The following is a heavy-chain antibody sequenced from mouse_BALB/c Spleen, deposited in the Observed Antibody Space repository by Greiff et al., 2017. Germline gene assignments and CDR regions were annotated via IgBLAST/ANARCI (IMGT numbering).Heavy chain of an antibody. V-gene: IGHV1-12*01. D-gene: IGHD3-2*01. J-gene: IGHJ3*01. CDR1: GYTFTSYN. CDR3: AREGDSSAWFAY. Sequence: QVQLKQPGAELVKPGASVKMSCKASGYTFTSYNMHWVKQTPGQGLEWIGAIYPGNGDTSYNQKFKGKATLTADKSSSTAYMQLSSLTSEDSAVYYCAREGDSSAWFAYWGQGTLVTVSA. CDR2: IYPGNGDT.